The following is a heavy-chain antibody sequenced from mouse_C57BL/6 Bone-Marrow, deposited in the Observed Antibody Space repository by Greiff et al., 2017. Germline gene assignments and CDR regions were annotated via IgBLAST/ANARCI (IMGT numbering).Heavy chain of an antibody. CDR1: GYTFTSYG. J-gene: IGHJ4*01. Sequence: LQESGAELARPGASVKLSCKASGYTFTSYGISWVKQRTGPGLEWIGEIYPRSGNTYYNEKFKGKAALTADKSSSTAYMELRSLTSEDSAVYFCARIPLYYSNYGDAMDYWGQGTSGTVSS. V-gene: IGHV1-81*01. D-gene: IGHD2-5*01. CDR3: ARIPLYYSNYGDAMDY. CDR2: IYPRSGNT.